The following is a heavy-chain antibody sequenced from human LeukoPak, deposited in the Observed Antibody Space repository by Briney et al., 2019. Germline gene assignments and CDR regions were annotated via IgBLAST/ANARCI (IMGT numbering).Heavy chain of an antibody. CDR1: GFTFSSYA. CDR3: ARGTADVDY. J-gene: IGHJ4*02. V-gene: IGHV3-30-3*01. D-gene: IGHD2-21*02. Sequence: QPGRSLRLSCAASGFTFSSYAMHWVRQAPGKGLEWVAVISYDGSNKYYADSVKGRFTISRDNSKNTLYLQMNSLRAEDTAVYYCARGTADVDYWGQGTLVTVSS. CDR2: ISYDGSNK.